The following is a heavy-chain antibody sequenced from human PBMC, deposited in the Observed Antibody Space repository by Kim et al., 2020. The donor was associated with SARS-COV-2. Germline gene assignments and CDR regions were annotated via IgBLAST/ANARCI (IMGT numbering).Heavy chain of an antibody. D-gene: IGHD3-10*01. Sequence: GGSLRLSCAASGFTFDDYAMHWVRQAPGKGLEWVSGISWNSGSIGYADSVKGRFTISRDNAKNSLYLQMNSLRAEDTALYYCAKDRLGWHYGSGSYAFDIWGQGTMVTVSS. J-gene: IGHJ3*02. V-gene: IGHV3-9*01. CDR3: AKDRLGWHYGSGSYAFDI. CDR2: ISWNSGSI. CDR1: GFTFDDYA.